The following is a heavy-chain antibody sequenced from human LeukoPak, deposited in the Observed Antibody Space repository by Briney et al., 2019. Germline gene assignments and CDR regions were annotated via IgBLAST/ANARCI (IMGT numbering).Heavy chain of an antibody. D-gene: IGHD6-13*01. CDR3: ARDRHSSSWLFDY. V-gene: IGHV1-69*04. Sequence: ASVKVSCKASGGTFSSYAISWVRQAPGQGLEWMGRIIPILGIANYAQKFQGRVTITADKSTSTAYMELSSLRSEDTAVYYCARDRHSSSWLFDYWGQGTLVTVSS. J-gene: IGHJ4*02. CDR2: IIPILGIA. CDR1: GGTFSSYA.